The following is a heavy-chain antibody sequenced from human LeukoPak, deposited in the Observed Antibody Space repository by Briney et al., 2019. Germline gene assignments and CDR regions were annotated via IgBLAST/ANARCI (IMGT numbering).Heavy chain of an antibody. V-gene: IGHV1-2*04. CDR3: ARDEGSTGSLYFDY. CDR1: GYTFTGYY. J-gene: IGHJ4*02. Sequence: ASVKVSCKASGYTFTGYYMHWVRQARGQGLEWMGWINPNSGGTNYAQKFQGWVTMTRDTSISTAYMELSRLRPGDTAVYYCARDEGSTGSLYFDYWGQGTLVTVSS. CDR2: INPNSGGT. D-gene: IGHD3-10*01.